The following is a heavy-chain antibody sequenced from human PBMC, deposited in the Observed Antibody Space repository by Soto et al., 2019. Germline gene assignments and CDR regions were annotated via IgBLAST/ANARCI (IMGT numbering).Heavy chain of an antibody. CDR2: ISWNSGSI. Sequence: DVQLVESGGGLVQPGRSLRLSCAASGFTFDDYAMHWVRQAPGKGLEWVSGISWNSGSIGYADSVKGRFTISRDNAKNSLYLQMNSLRAEDTALYYCAKGHCSSTSCCIDYWGQGTLVTVSS. CDR3: AKGHCSSTSCCIDY. CDR1: GFTFDDYA. D-gene: IGHD2-2*01. V-gene: IGHV3-9*01. J-gene: IGHJ4*02.